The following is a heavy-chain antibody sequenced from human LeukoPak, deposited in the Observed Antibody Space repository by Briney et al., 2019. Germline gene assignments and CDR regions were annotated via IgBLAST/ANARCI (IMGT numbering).Heavy chain of an antibody. J-gene: IGHJ4*02. Sequence: ASVKVSCTVSGSSLTELSLYWVRQAPGKGLEWMGGFDVIDAKTFYAQKFQGRVTMTEDSSTDTAYMELSSLRSDGTAFYYCAAGRPYSLLDYWGQGTLLTVSS. V-gene: IGHV1-24*01. CDR2: FDVIDAKT. CDR1: GSSLTELS. D-gene: IGHD5-18*01. CDR3: AAGRPYSLLDY.